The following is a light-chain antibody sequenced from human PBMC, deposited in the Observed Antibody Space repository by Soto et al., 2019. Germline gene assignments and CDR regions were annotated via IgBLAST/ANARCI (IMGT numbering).Light chain of an antibody. CDR1: QSVSSNF. J-gene: IGKJ2*01. CDR3: QQYGSSPRT. Sequence: EIVLTQSPGTRSLSPGERATLSCRASQSVSSNFLAWYQQKPGQAPRLLIYGASSRATGIPDRFSGSGSGTDVTLTISRLEPEEFAVYYCQQYGSSPRTFGQGTKLEIQ. CDR2: GAS. V-gene: IGKV3-20*01.